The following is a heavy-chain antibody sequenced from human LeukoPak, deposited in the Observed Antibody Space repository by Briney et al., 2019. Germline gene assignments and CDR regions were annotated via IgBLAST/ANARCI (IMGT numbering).Heavy chain of an antibody. CDR1: AFTFRTYS. V-gene: IGHV3-21*01. CDR3: ARGDDLLQRNDALDI. D-gene: IGHD3/OR15-3a*01. Sequence: GGSLRLSCVASAFTFRTYSMHWVRQALGKGLEWVSSISVTSRDIYYAASVKGRFIISRDNAKNSLNLQMNSLRAEDTALYYCARGDDLLQRNDALDIWGQGTMVSVSA. J-gene: IGHJ3*02. CDR2: ISVTSRDI.